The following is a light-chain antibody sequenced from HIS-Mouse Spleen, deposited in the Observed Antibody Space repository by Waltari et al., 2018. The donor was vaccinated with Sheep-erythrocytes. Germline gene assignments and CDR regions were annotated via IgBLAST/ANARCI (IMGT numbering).Light chain of an antibody. V-gene: IGLV2-8*01. J-gene: IGLJ1*01. CDR3: SSYAGSNNYV. Sequence: QSALTQPPSASGSPGQSVTIPCTGTSSDVVGYNYVPWYQQHPGKAPKLMIYEVSKRPSGVPDRFSGSKSGNTASLTVSGLQAEDEADYYCSSYAGSNNYVFGTGTKVTVL. CDR2: EVS. CDR1: SSDVVGYNY.